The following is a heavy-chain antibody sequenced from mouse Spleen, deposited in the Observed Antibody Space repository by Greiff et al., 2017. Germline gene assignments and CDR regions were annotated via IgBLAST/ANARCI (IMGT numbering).Heavy chain of an antibody. J-gene: IGHJ2*01. Sequence: VQLQQSGAELVRPGASVKLSCKASGYTFTDYYINWVKQRPGQGLEWIARIYPGSGNTYYNEKFKGKATLTAEKSSSTAYMQLSSLTSEDSAVYFCARDYDFDYWGQGTTLTVSS. CDR2: IYPGSGNT. D-gene: IGHD2-4*01. CDR3: ARDYDFDY. V-gene: IGHV1-76*01. CDR1: GYTFTDYY.